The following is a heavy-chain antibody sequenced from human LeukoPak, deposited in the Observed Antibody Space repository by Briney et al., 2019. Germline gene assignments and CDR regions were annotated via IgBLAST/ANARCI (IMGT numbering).Heavy chain of an antibody. D-gene: IGHD6-6*01. J-gene: IGHJ4*02. Sequence: GGSLRLSCAASGFTFSSYSMNWVRQAPGKGLEWVAVISYDGSNKYYADSVKGRFTISRDNSKNTLYLQMNSLRAEDTAVYYCARVPRIAARPYFDYWGQGTLVTVSS. CDR1: GFTFSSYS. CDR3: ARVPRIAARPYFDY. CDR2: ISYDGSNK. V-gene: IGHV3-30*03.